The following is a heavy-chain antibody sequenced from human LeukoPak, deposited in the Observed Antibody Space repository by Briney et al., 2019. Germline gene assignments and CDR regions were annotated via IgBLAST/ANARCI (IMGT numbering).Heavy chain of an antibody. V-gene: IGHV1-18*04. CDR2: ISAYNGNT. J-gene: IGHJ3*02. D-gene: IGHD3-22*01. CDR1: GYTFTGYY. Sequence: ASVKVSCKASGYTFTGYYMHWVRQAPGQGLEWMGWISAYNGNTNYAQRLQGRVTMTTDTSTSTAYMELRSLRSDDTAVYYCAKTITMIVVVTDPDAFDIWGQGTMVTVSS. CDR3: AKTITMIVVVTDPDAFDI.